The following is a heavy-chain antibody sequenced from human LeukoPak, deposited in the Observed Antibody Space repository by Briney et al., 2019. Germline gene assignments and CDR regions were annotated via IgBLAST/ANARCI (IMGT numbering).Heavy chain of an antibody. CDR2: ISVYNGNT. CDR1: GYTFTGYG. D-gene: IGHD2-2*01. J-gene: IGHJ4*02. Sequence: ASVKVSCKASGYTFTGYGISWVRQAPGQGLEWMGWISVYNGNTNYAQKFQGRVTMTTDTSTSTVYMELRTLTSDDAAVYYCARDGEGYCSSSSCSNFDYWGQGTLVTVSS. V-gene: IGHV1-18*01. CDR3: ARDGEGYCSSSSCSNFDY.